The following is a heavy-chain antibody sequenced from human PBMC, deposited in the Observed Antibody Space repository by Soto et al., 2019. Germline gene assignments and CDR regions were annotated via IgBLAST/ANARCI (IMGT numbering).Heavy chain of an antibody. D-gene: IGHD1-26*01. CDR3: ARDTSGSYYFDY. V-gene: IGHV1-46*01. Sequence: ASVKVSCKASGYTFTSYYMHWVRQAPGQGLEWMGIINPSGGSTSYAQKFQGRVTMTRDTSTSTVXXXXXXXXXXXTAVYYCARDTSGSYYFDYWGQGTLVTVSS. CDR1: GYTFTSYY. CDR2: INPSGGST. J-gene: IGHJ4*02.